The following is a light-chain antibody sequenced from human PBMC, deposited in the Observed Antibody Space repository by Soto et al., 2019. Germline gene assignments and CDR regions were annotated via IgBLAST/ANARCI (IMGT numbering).Light chain of an antibody. V-gene: IGKV1-39*01. J-gene: IGKJ2*01. CDR1: QSISSY. Sequence: DIQMTQSPSSLSASVGDRVTITCRASQSISSYFNWYQQKPGKAPKLLIYAASTLQSGVPSRFSGSGSGTDFTLTISSLQPEDFATYYCQQNYSIPYTFGQGTKLEIK. CDR2: AAS. CDR3: QQNYSIPYT.